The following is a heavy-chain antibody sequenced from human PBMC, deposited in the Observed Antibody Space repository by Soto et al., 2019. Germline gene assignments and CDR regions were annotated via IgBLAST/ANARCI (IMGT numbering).Heavy chain of an antibody. D-gene: IGHD3-3*01. CDR2: INEDSSYI. CDR3: VRDFGWYFRSGYMDV. V-gene: IGHV3-21*02. CDR1: GCDLTSYS. J-gene: IGHJ6*03. Sequence: EVQLVESGGGLVKPGGSLRLSCAASGCDLTSYSMNWVRQAPGKGLEWVSSINEDSSYIYYAHSLRGRFTISRDNAKDSLYLQMNSLRAEDTAVYYCVRDFGWYFRSGYMDVWGDGATVTVSS.